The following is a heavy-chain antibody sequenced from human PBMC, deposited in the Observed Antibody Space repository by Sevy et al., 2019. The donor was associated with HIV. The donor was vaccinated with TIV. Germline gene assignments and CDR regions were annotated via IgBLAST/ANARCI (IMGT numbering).Heavy chain of an antibody. Sequence: GGSLRLSCAASGFTFDDYAMHWVRQAPGKGLEWVSGISWNSGSIGYADSVKGRFTISRDNAKNSRYLQMNSLRAEDTALYYCAKDIPPYYDSSGYPYDAFDIWGQGTMVTVSS. D-gene: IGHD3-22*01. CDR3: AKDIPPYYDSSGYPYDAFDI. J-gene: IGHJ3*02. V-gene: IGHV3-9*01. CDR1: GFTFDDYA. CDR2: ISWNSGSI.